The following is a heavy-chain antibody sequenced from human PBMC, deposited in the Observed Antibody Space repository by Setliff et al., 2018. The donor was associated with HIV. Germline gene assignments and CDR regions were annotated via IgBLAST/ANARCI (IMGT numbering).Heavy chain of an antibody. CDR1: GYTFTNYA. CDR3: ARDRLGGAADAFDI. V-gene: IGHV1-2*06. CDR2: INPNSGGT. D-gene: IGHD1-26*01. Sequence: ASVKVSCKATGYTFTNYAMNWVRQAPGQGLEWMGRINPNSGGTNYAQKFQGRVTMTRDTSISTAYMELSRLRSEDTAVYYCARDRLGGAADAFDIWGQGTMVTVSS. J-gene: IGHJ3*02.